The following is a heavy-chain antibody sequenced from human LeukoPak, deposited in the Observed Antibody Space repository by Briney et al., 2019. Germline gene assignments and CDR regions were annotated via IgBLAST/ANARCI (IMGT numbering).Heavy chain of an antibody. D-gene: IGHD5-18*01. CDR3: AKGGLQTRNWYFAL. V-gene: IGHV3-74*01. CDR1: GFTFSNHW. CDR2: INSDGSST. Sequence: PGGSLRLSCAASGFTFSNHWMHWVRQAPVKGLIWVSRINSDGSSTTYADSVKGRFTISRDNSKNTLYLEMNSLRTEDTAVYYCAKGGLQTRNWYFALWGRGTLVTVSS. J-gene: IGHJ2*01.